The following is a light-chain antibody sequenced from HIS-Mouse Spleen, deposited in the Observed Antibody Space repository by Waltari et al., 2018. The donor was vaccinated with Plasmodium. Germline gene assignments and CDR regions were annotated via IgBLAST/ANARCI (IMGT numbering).Light chain of an antibody. Sequence: QSALTQPRSVSGSPGQSVTISCTGTSRDVGGYNYVSWYQQHPGKAPKLMIYDFSKRPSGVPDRFSGSKSGNTATLTISGTQAMDEADYYCQAWDSSTVVFGGGTKLTVL. CDR1: SRDVGGYNY. J-gene: IGLJ2*01. CDR3: QAWDSSTVV. CDR2: DFS. V-gene: IGLV2-11*01.